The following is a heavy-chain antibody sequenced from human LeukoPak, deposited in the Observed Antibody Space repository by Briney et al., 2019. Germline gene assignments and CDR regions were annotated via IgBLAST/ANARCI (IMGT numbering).Heavy chain of an antibody. D-gene: IGHD3-22*01. J-gene: IGHJ3*02. CDR2: IYHSGST. Sequence: SETLSLTCAVYGGSFSGYYWSWIRQPPGKGLEWTGYIYHSGSTKYNPSLKSRVTISVDTSKNQFSLKLSSVTAADTAVYYCARDPHYYDSSGYRVMDAFDIWGQGTMVTVSS. V-gene: IGHV4-59*12. CDR1: GGSFSGYY. CDR3: ARDPHYYDSSGYRVMDAFDI.